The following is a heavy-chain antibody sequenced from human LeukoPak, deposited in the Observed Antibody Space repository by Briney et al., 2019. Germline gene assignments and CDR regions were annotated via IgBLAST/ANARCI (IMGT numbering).Heavy chain of an antibody. Sequence: SGGSLRLSCAASGFTFRSYAMRWVRQAPGKGLEWGSSITGSGDTTYYADPVKGRVTISRDNYKPTLYLPMNSLRAEDTALYYCTKAMMLAAVTHPNPIDNWGQGPPVTVSP. D-gene: IGHD4-17*01. CDR3: TKAMMLAAVTHPNPIDN. CDR2: ITGSGDTT. V-gene: IGHV3-23*01. CDR1: GFTFRSYA. J-gene: IGHJ4*02.